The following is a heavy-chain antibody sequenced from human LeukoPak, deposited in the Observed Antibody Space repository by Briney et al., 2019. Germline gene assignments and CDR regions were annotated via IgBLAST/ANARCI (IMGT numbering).Heavy chain of an antibody. Sequence: GESLKISCKGSGYSFTSYWIGWVRQMPGKGLEWMGIIYPGDSDTRYSPSFQGQVTISADKSISTAYLQWSSLMASDTAMYYCASTYYYDSSGYSPFDYWGQGTLVTVSS. CDR3: ASTYYYDSSGYSPFDY. CDR1: GYSFTSYW. CDR2: IYPGDSDT. D-gene: IGHD3-22*01. V-gene: IGHV5-51*01. J-gene: IGHJ4*02.